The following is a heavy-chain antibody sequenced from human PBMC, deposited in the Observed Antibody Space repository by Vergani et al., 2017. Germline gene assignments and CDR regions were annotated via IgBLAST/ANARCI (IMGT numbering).Heavy chain of an antibody. V-gene: IGHV3-23*01. CDR1: GFTFSSYA. Sequence: EVQLLESGGGLVQPGGSLRLSCAASGFTFSSYAMSWVRQAPGKGLEWVSAISGSGGSTYYADSVKGRFTIARDNSKNTLYLQMNSLRAEDTAVYYCATDRGDYARFDYWGQGTLVTVSS. CDR2: ISGSGGST. CDR3: ATDRGDYARFDY. J-gene: IGHJ4*02. D-gene: IGHD4-17*01.